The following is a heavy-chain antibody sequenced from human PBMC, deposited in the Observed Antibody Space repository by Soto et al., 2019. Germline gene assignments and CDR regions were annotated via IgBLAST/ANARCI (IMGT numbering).Heavy chain of an antibody. CDR1: GGSISSSSYY. CDR3: TRPFGTTTFYFAMDV. Sequence: QLQLQESGPGLVKPSETLSLTCTVSGGSISSSSYYWGWIRQPPGKGLEWIGSIHYSGNTYYNPSFKSRVTTSLDTSKNQCSLKLSSVTAADTAVYYCTRPFGTTTFYFAMDVWGQGTTVTVSS. V-gene: IGHV4-39*01. CDR2: IHYSGNT. D-gene: IGHD1-7*01. J-gene: IGHJ6*02.